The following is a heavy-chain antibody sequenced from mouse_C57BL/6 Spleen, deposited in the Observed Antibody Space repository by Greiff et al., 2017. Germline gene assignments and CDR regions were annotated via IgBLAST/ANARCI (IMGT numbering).Heavy chain of an antibody. D-gene: IGHD1-1*01. CDR2: SLPGSGST. CDR1: GYTFTGYW. Sequence: VQLLQSGAELMKPGDSVKLSCKATGYTFTGYWIEWVKQRPGHGLEWIGESLPGSGSTNYNEKVKGKATFTADTSSNTAYMQLSSLTTEDSAIYYCARSPYYGSSYDWYFDVWGTGTTVTVSS. J-gene: IGHJ1*03. V-gene: IGHV1-9*01. CDR3: ARSPYYGSSYDWYFDV.